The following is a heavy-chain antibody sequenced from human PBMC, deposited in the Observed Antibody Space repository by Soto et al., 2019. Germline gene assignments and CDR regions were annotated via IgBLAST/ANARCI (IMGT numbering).Heavy chain of an antibody. CDR2: IYYSGST. V-gene: IGHV4-39*01. CDR1: GVSISSSSYY. D-gene: IGHD3-10*01. J-gene: IGHJ4*02. Sequence: PSETLSLTCTVSGVSISSSSYYWGWIRQPPGKGLEWIGSIYYSGSTYYNPSLKSRVTISVDTSKNQFSLKLSSVTAVDTAVYYCARLKNYYGSGSYYLPDYWGQGTLVTVS. CDR3: ARLKNYYGSGSYYLPDY.